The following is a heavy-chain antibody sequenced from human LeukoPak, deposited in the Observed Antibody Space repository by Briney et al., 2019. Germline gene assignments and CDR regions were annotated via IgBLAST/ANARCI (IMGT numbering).Heavy chain of an antibody. D-gene: IGHD3-16*01. J-gene: IGHJ6*04. Sequence: GGSLRLSCAASGFTFSSYWMSWVRQAPGKGLEWVANIKQDGSEKYYVDSVKGRFTISRGNAKNSLYLQMNSLRAEDTAVYYCAREGGGYYYGMDVWGKGTTVTVSS. CDR3: AREGGGYYYGMDV. CDR1: GFTFSSYW. CDR2: IKQDGSEK. V-gene: IGHV3-7*03.